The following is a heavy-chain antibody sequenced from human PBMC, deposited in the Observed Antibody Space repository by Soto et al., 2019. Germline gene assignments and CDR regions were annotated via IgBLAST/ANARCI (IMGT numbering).Heavy chain of an antibody. CDR1: GLTFSNYW. J-gene: IGHJ4*02. Sequence: VGSLRLSCAASGLTFSNYWMSWVRQSPGKGLEWVANIKQDGSEQYYSDSVKGRFTISRDNAKNSLYLQMNSLRAEDTAVYYCAGDRPQETRLPRYWGQATLVTVSS. CDR3: AGDRPQETRLPRY. D-gene: IGHD3-16*01. V-gene: IGHV3-7*01. CDR2: IKQDGSEQ.